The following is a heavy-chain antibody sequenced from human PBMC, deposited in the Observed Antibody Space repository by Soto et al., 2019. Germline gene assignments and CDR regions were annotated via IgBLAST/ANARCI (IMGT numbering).Heavy chain of an antibody. CDR1: GGSISSGGYY. Sequence: QVQLQESGPGLVKPSQTLSLTCTVSGGSISSGGYYWSWIRQHPGKGLEWIGYIYYSGSTYYNPYLKSRVTISVDTSKNQFYLKLSSVTAADTAVYYCARGRGIVATINRSLLFDYWGQGTLVTVSS. CDR3: ARGRGIVATINRSLLFDY. CDR2: IYYSGST. V-gene: IGHV4-31*03. J-gene: IGHJ4*02. D-gene: IGHD5-12*01.